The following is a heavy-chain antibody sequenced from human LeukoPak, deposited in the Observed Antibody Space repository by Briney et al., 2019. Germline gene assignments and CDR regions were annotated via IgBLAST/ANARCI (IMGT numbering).Heavy chain of an antibody. D-gene: IGHD3-10*01. CDR3: AGSYGSGSYYNALDY. CDR1: GFTFSSYA. Sequence: PGGSLRLSCAASGFTFSSYAMHWVRQAPGKGLEWVAVISYDGSNKYYADSVKGRFTISRDNSKNTLYLQMNSLRAEDTAVYYCAGSYGSGSYYNALDYWGQGTLVTVSS. CDR2: ISYDGSNK. V-gene: IGHV3-30-3*01. J-gene: IGHJ4*02.